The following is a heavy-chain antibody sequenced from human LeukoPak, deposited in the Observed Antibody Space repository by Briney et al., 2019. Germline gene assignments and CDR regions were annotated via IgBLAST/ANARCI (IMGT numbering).Heavy chain of an antibody. D-gene: IGHD3-3*01. CDR2: IKQGGSEK. CDR1: GFTFSSYS. CDR3: ARGIRFSRGNDAFDI. V-gene: IGHV3-7*01. Sequence: GGSLRLSCAASGFTFSSYSMSWVRQAPGKGLEWVANIKQGGSEKYYVDSVKGRFTISRDNAKNSLYLQMNSLRAEDTAVYYCARGIRFSRGNDAFDIWGQGTMVTVSS. J-gene: IGHJ3*02.